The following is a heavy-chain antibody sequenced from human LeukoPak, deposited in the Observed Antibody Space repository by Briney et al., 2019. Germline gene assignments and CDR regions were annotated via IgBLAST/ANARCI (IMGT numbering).Heavy chain of an antibody. J-gene: IGHJ4*02. V-gene: IGHV4-34*01. CDR2: INHSGST. D-gene: IGHD1-26*01. Sequence: PSETLSLTCAVYGGSFSGYYWSWIRQPPGKGLEWIGEINHSGSTNYNPSLKSRVTMSVDTSKNQFSLKLSSVTAADTAVYYCARQGGSYLDYWGQGTLVTVSS. CDR3: ARQGGSYLDY. CDR1: GGSFSGYY.